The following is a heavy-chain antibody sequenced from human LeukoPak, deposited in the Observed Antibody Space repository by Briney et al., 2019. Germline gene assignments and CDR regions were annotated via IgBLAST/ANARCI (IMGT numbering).Heavy chain of an antibody. CDR2: IYYSGST. D-gene: IGHD6-13*01. Sequence: SDTLSLTCTVSGGSVSSGRYYWSWIRQPPGKGLEWFGYIYYSGSTNYNPSLKSRVTISVDTSKNQFSLKLSSVTAADTAVYYCARVSAAAGTLIPDYWGQGTLVTVSS. J-gene: IGHJ4*02. V-gene: IGHV4-61*01. CDR1: GGSVSSGRYY. CDR3: ARVSAAAGTLIPDY.